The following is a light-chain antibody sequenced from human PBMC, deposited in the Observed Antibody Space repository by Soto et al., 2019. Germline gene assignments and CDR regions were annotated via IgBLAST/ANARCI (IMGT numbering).Light chain of an antibody. Sequence: QSALTQTPSASGSPGQSVTISCTGTSSDVGGYNFVSWYQQHPGKAPRLMIYEVSKRPSGVPDRFSGSKSGNTASLTVSGLQAEDEADYYCNSYAGSNNFVVFGGGTKLTVL. CDR2: EVS. CDR1: SSDVGGYNF. J-gene: IGLJ2*01. CDR3: NSYAGSNNFVV. V-gene: IGLV2-8*01.